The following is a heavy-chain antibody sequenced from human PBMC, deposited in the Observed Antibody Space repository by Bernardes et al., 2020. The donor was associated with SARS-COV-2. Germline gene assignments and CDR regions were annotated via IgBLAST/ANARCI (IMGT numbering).Heavy chain of an antibody. J-gene: IGHJ4*02. CDR1: GLTFSSSG. D-gene: IGHD3-22*01. Sequence: GGSLRLSCAASGLTFSSSGMHWVRQAPGKGLEWVALISSDGNNKYYADSVKGRFTISRDNSRNTLYLQMNSLGAEDTAVYYCAKDHYDGRRYYSYFEDWGQGTLVSVSS. CDR2: ISSDGNNK. V-gene: IGHV3-30*18. CDR3: AKDHYDGRRYYSYFED.